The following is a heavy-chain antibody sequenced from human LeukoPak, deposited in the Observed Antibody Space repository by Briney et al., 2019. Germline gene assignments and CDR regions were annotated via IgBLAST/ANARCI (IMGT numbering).Heavy chain of an antibody. J-gene: IGHJ4*02. CDR1: GFTFSSYA. Sequence: PGGSLRLSCAASGFTFSSYAMSWVRQAPGKGLEWVSAISGSGGSTYYADSVKGRFTISRDNARNSLYLQMNSLRAEDTAVYYCARVAAAGQTLDYWGQGTLVTVSS. D-gene: IGHD6-13*01. V-gene: IGHV3-23*01. CDR3: ARVAAAGQTLDY. CDR2: ISGSGGST.